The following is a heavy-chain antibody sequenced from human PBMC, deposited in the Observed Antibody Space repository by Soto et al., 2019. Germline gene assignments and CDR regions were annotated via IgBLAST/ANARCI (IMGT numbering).Heavy chain of an antibody. J-gene: IGHJ4*02. CDR1: GFTFSSYA. V-gene: IGHV3-30-3*01. D-gene: IGHD3-22*01. Sequence: QVQLVESGGGVVQPGRSLRLSCAASGFTFSSYAMHWVRQAPGKGLEWVAVISYDGSNKYYADSVKGRFTISRDNSKNTLYLQMNSLRAEDTAVYYCARESKTYYYDSSGYYPLGYWRQGTLVTVSS. CDR2: ISYDGSNK. CDR3: ARESKTYYYDSSGYYPLGY.